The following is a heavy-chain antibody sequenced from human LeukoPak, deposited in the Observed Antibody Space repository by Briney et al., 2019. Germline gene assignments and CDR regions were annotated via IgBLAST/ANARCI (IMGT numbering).Heavy chain of an antibody. D-gene: IGHD3-10*01. CDR1: GFRFRSYG. J-gene: IGHJ4*02. CDR2: ITCFGDST. Sequence: GGSLTLPCAASGFRFRSYGMIWARHAPGRGLEWVSAITCFGDSTYYADCVSGRFTISRDNSQSTLFLEVNSLRDEDTVVFYCVKSGLGSRPYYFYFWGQGTRVTVSS. CDR3: VKSGLGSRPYYFYF. V-gene: IGHV3-23*01.